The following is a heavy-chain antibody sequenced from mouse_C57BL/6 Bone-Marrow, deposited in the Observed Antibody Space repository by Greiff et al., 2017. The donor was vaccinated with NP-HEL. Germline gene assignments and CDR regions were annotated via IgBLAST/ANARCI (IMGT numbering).Heavy chain of an antibody. V-gene: IGHV8-8*01. CDR3: ARTPYYYGSWFAY. Sequence: QVTLKESGPGILQPSQTLSLTCSFSGFSLSTFGMGVGWIRQPSGMGLEWLAHIWWDADKYYNPALKSRLTISNDTSKNQVFLKIANVDTADTATYYCARTPYYYGSWFAYWGQGTLVTVSA. CDR2: IWWDADK. CDR1: GFSLSTFGMG. J-gene: IGHJ3*01. D-gene: IGHD1-1*01.